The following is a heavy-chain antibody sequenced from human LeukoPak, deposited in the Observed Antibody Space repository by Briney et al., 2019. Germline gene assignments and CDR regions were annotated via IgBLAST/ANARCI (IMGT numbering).Heavy chain of an antibody. V-gene: IGHV4-61*01. CDR3: ASFYYGSGSKYYFDY. Sequence: SETLSLTCTVSGGSVSSGSYYWSWLRQPPGKGLEWIGYIYYSGSTNYNPSLKSRVTISVDTSKNQFSLKLSSVTAADTAVYYCASFYYGSGSKYYFDYWGQGTLVTVSS. CDR2: IYYSGST. J-gene: IGHJ4*02. D-gene: IGHD3-10*01. CDR1: GGSVSSGSYY.